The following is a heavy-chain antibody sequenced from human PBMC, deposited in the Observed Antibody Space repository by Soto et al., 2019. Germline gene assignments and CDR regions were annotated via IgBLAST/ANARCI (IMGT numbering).Heavy chain of an antibody. D-gene: IGHD2-8*01. CDR1: GGSISSSSYY. J-gene: IGHJ4*02. Sequence: SETLSLTCTVSGGSISSSSYYWGWIRQPPGKGLEWIGSIYYSGSTYYNPSLKSRVTISVDTSKNQFSLKLSSVTAADTAVYYCARLEYCTNGVCYAHQYDYWGQGTLVTVSS. CDR2: IYYSGST. CDR3: ARLEYCTNGVCYAHQYDY. V-gene: IGHV4-39*01.